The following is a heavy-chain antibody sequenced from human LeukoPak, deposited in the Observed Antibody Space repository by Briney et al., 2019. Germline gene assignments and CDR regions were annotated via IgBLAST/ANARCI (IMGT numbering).Heavy chain of an antibody. J-gene: IGHJ4*02. V-gene: IGHV3-21*01. CDR2: VNTVSSYI. Sequence: PGGSLRLSCAASGFTFSDDWMNWVRQAPGKGLEWVASVNTVSSYIYYADSMRGRFTISRDNAKNSLFLQMNSLRAEDTAVYYCARLRRNSDRSDFFYYYDHWGQGTLVTVSS. D-gene: IGHD3-22*01. CDR1: GFTFSDDW. CDR3: ARLRRNSDRSDFFYYYDH.